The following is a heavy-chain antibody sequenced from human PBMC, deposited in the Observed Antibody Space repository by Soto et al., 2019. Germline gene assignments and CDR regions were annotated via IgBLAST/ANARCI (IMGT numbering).Heavy chain of an antibody. V-gene: IGHV1-69*01. Sequence: QVQLVQSGAEMKKPGSSVKVSCKASGGTFNNYAISWVRQAPGQGLEWMGVIVPMFGTTDYAQKFQGRVTITADGSTSTAYMELSSLRSEDSAVYYCAKLGERSWFDPWGQGLLVTVSS. CDR1: GGTFNNYA. CDR3: AKLGERSWFDP. J-gene: IGHJ5*02. D-gene: IGHD3-3*02. CDR2: IVPMFGTT.